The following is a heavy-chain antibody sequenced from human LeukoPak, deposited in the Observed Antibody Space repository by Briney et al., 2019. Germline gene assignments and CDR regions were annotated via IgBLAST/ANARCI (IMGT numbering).Heavy chain of an antibody. CDR2: IYYSGST. CDR3: ARPGRDGYNL. J-gene: IGHJ4*02. CDR1: GGSISSSSYY. Sequence: PSEALSLTCTVSGGSISSSSYYWGWIRQPPGKGLEWIGSIYYSGSTYYNPSLKSRVTISVDTSKNQFSLKLSSVTAADTAVYYCARPGRDGYNLWGQGTLVTVSS. D-gene: IGHD5-24*01. V-gene: IGHV4-39*07.